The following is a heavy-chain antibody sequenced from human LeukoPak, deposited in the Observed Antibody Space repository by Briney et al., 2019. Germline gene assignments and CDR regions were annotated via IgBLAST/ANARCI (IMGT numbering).Heavy chain of an antibody. CDR1: GYTFTSYG. V-gene: IGHV1-18*01. J-gene: IGHJ4*02. CDR2: ISAYNGNT. D-gene: IGHD3-10*01. CDR3: ARRRITMVRGVISVYYFDY. Sequence: EASVKVSCKASGYTFTSYGISWVRQAPGQGLEWMGWISAYNGNTNYAQKLQGRATMTTDTSTSTAYMELRSLRSDDTAVYYCARRRITMVRGVISVYYFDYWGQGTLVTVSS.